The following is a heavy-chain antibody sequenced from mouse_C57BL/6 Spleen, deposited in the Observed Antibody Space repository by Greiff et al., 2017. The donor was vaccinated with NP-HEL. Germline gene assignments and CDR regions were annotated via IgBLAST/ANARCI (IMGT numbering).Heavy chain of an antibody. CDR2: ISSGSSTS. Sequence: EVHLVESGGGLVKPGGSLKLSCAASGFTFSDYGMHWVRQAPEKGLEWVAYISSGSSTSYYADTVKGRFTISRDNAKNTLFLQMTSLRSEDTAMYYCVGDGYHGGFAYWGQGTLVTVSA. CDR1: GFTFSDYG. CDR3: VGDGYHGGFAY. J-gene: IGHJ3*01. V-gene: IGHV5-17*01. D-gene: IGHD2-3*01.